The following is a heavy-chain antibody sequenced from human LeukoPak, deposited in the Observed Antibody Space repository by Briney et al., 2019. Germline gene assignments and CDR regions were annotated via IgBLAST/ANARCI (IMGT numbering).Heavy chain of an antibody. J-gene: IGHJ4*02. CDR1: GGSITSSNW. V-gene: IGHV4-4*02. Sequence: SETLSLTCAVSGGSITSSNWWSWVRQPPGKGLEWIGEISHGGSTNYNPSLESRVAISLDTSKNRFSLEVNSMTAADTAVYFCARVTATTPFDYWGQGTLVTVSS. D-gene: IGHD1-1*01. CDR3: ARVTATTPFDY. CDR2: ISHGGST.